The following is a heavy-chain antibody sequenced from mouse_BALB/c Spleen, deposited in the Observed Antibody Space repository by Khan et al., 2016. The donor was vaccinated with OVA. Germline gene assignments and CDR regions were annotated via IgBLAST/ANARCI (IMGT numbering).Heavy chain of an antibody. CDR3: AREEAVYYFDY. CDR2: IYPGTDNT. Sequence: QVQLKESGAELVRPGASVKLSCKTSGYIFTTYWIHWVKQRPGQGLEWIARIYPGTDNTYYNEKFKDKATLTADKSSSTAYMQLSSLTSEDSAVYFCAREEAVYYFDYWGQGTTLTVSS. J-gene: IGHJ2*01. D-gene: IGHD3-3*01. CDR1: GYIFTTYW. V-gene: IGHV1-76*01.